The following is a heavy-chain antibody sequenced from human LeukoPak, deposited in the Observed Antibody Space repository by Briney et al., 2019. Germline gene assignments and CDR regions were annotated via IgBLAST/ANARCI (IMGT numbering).Heavy chain of an antibody. CDR3: ARTCSSTSCYTDVDAFDI. CDR1: GGSISSSSYY. CDR2: IYYSGST. D-gene: IGHD2-2*02. Sequence: SKTLSLTCTVSGGSISSSSYYWGWIRQPRGKGLEWIGSIYYSGSTYYNPSLKSRVTISVDTSKNQFSLKLSSVTAADTAVYYCARTCSSTSCYTDVDAFDIWGQGTMVTVSS. V-gene: IGHV4-39*07. J-gene: IGHJ3*02.